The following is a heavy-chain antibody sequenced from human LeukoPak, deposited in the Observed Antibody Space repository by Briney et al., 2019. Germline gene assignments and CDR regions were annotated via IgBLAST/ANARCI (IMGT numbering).Heavy chain of an antibody. CDR1: GASINNNNYY. J-gene: IGHJ5*02. Sequence: KPSETLSLTCTGSGASINNNNYYWGWIRQPPGKGLEWIGSIYYSGSTYYNPSLKSRVTISVDTSSNQFSLSLSSVTAADTAVYYCARHYPHMDYTGWKQGWFDPWGQGTLVTVSS. D-gene: IGHD6-19*01. CDR3: ARHYPHMDYTGWKQGWFDP. CDR2: IYYSGST. V-gene: IGHV4-39*01.